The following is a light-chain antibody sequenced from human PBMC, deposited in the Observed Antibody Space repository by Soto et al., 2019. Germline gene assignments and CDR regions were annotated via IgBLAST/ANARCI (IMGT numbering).Light chain of an antibody. CDR3: RLLGRSAPWT. Sequence: TQSHTILSASPGERATLSCRVGQQGSSNFAWYQQKPGQTRRLLLYGVSTRAHGIPDRFSGSGSGTEFTLSISSRVPAEDAVYYCRLLGRSAPWTFGQGTKVDIK. J-gene: IGKJ1*01. V-gene: IGKV3D-15*01. CDR2: GVS. CDR1: QQGSSN.